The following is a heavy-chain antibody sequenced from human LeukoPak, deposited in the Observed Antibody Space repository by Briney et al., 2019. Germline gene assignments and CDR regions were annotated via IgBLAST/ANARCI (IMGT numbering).Heavy chain of an antibody. CDR3: ARASVDWLPHYYYYYYMDV. Sequence: PGGSLRLSCAASGFTFSSYWMHWVRQAPGKGLEWVAVISYDGSNKYYADSVKGRFTISRDNSKNTLYLQMNSLRAEDTAVYYCARASVDWLPHYYYYYYMDVWGKGTTVTVSS. CDR2: ISYDGSNK. D-gene: IGHD3/OR15-3a*01. CDR1: GFTFSSYW. V-gene: IGHV3-30*03. J-gene: IGHJ6*03.